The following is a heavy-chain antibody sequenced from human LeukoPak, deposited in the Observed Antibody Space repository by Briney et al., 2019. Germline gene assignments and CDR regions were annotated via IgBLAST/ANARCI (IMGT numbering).Heavy chain of an antibody. CDR2: IIPIFGTA. CDR1: GGTLISYA. D-gene: IGHD3-22*01. V-gene: IGHV1-69*13. J-gene: IGHJ4*02. CDR3: ARDRDSSGYDFDY. Sequence: ASVKVSFKASGGTLISYAISWVRQAPGQGLEWMGGIIPIFGTANYAQKFQGRVTITADESTSTAYMELSSLRSEDTAVYYCARDRDSSGYDFDYWGQGTLVTVSS.